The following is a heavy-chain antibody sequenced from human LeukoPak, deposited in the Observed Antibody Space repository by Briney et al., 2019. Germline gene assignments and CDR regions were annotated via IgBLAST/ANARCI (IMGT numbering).Heavy chain of an antibody. V-gene: IGHV1-69*13. CDR1: GGTFSSYA. CDR2: IIPIFGTA. CDR3: AQGEGGSYYLDYFDY. Sequence: RASVKVSCTASGGTFSSYAISWVRQAPGQGLEWMGGIIPIFGTANYAQKFQGRVTITADESTSTAYMELSSLRSEDTAVYYCAQGEGGSYYLDYFDYWGQGTLVTVSS. D-gene: IGHD1-26*01. J-gene: IGHJ4*02.